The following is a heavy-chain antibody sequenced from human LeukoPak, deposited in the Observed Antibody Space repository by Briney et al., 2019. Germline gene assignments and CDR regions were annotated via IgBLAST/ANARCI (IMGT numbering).Heavy chain of an antibody. Sequence: GGSLRLSYAASGFTLSSNFMTGVRQAPGKGLEGVSVIHTGGRTYYVDSVKGRFTISRDDSKNTFYLHMNSLRAEDAAVYYCAVRVTKGSWSAFDIWGQGTMVTVSS. CDR2: IHTGGRT. J-gene: IGHJ3*02. CDR1: GFTLSSNF. D-gene: IGHD4-17*01. CDR3: AVRVTKGSWSAFDI. V-gene: IGHV3-66*01.